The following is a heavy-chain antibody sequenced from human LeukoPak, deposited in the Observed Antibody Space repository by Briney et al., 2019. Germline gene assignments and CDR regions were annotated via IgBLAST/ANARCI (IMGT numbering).Heavy chain of an antibody. D-gene: IGHD5-18*01. Sequence: GGSLRLSCAASGFTVSSTYMSWVRQAPGKGLEWVSVIYGGGGTYYADSVKGRFTISRDTSKNTVTLQMNSLRAEDTAMYYCARDGTYSYGYGFDYWGQGTLVTVSS. CDR3: ARDGTYSYGYGFDY. V-gene: IGHV3-53*01. J-gene: IGHJ4*02. CDR2: IYGGGGT. CDR1: GFTVSSTY.